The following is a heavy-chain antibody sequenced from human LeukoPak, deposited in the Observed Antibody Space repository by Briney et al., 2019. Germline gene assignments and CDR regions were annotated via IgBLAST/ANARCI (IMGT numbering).Heavy chain of an antibody. Sequence: GGSLRLSCSVSGLTFYTYAMSWVRQAPGKGLEWVSAISGSGGSTYYADSVKGRFTISRDNSKNTLYLQMNSLRAEDTAVYYCAKDEDGSSWYDYWGQGTLVTVSS. D-gene: IGHD6-13*01. CDR1: GLTFYTYA. CDR2: ISGSGGST. CDR3: AKDEDGSSWYDY. V-gene: IGHV3-23*01. J-gene: IGHJ4*02.